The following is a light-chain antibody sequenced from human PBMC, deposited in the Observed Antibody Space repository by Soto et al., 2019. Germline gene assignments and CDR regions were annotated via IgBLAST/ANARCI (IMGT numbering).Light chain of an antibody. J-gene: IGKJ1*01. CDR3: QQFGSSSWT. Sequence: ESVLTQSPGTLSLSPGEKANLTCRAIQCVSCSYLAWYQQKPGQSPRLLIYGSSSRASCIPDRFSGSGSGTDFTFTVSRLEPEDFAVYYCQQFGSSSWTFGQGTKV. CDR1: QCVSCSY. CDR2: GSS. V-gene: IGKV3-20*01.